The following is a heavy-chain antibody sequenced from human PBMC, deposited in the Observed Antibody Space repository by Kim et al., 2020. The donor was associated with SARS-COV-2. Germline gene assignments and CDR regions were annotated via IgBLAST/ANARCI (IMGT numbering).Heavy chain of an antibody. CDR3: ARQRSSSGWYDP. Sequence: SETLSLTCTVSGGSISSSSYYWGWIRQPPGKGLEWIGSIYYSGCTYYNPSLKSRVTISVDTSKNQFSLKLSSVTAADTAVYYCARQRSSSGWYDPLGQGT. J-gene: IGHJ5*02. D-gene: IGHD6-19*01. CDR2: IYYSGCT. V-gene: IGHV4-39*01. CDR1: GGSISSSSYY.